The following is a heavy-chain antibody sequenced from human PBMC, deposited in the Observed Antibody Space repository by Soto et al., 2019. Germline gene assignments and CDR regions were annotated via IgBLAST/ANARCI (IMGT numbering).Heavy chain of an antibody. CDR3: ATRTGTTPGNYYGMDV. D-gene: IGHD1-7*01. CDR2: INHSGST. J-gene: IGHJ6*04. V-gene: IGHV4-34*01. Sequence: SETLSLTSAVYGGSFSGYYWSWIRQPPGKGLEWIGEINHSGSTNYNPSLKSRVTISVDTSKNQFSLKLSSVTAADTAVYYCATRTGTTPGNYYGMDVWGKGTTVTVSS. CDR1: GGSFSGYY.